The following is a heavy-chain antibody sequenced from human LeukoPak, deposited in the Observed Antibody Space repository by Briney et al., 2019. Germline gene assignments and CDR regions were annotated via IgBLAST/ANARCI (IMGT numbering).Heavy chain of an antibody. Sequence: GGSLRLSCAASGFTFSSYAMSWVRQAPGKGLEWVSAISGSGGSTYYADSVKGRFTISRDNSKNTLYLQMNSLRAEDTAVYYCAKQKVYSSSWYVLGYWGQGTLVTVSS. J-gene: IGHJ4*02. CDR1: GFTFSSYA. V-gene: IGHV3-23*01. CDR2: ISGSGGST. CDR3: AKQKVYSSSWYVLGY. D-gene: IGHD6-13*01.